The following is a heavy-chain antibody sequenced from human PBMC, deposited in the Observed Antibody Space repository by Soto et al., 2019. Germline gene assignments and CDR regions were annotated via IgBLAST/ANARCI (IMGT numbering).Heavy chain of an antibody. Sequence: EVQLLESGGGLVQPGGSLRLSCAASGFTFSSYAMSWVRQAPGKGLEWVSAISGSGGSTYYADSVKGRFTISRDNSKNTLYLQMNRLRADDTAVYYCAKTPIAYILTGYQGYFDLWGRGTLVTVSS. J-gene: IGHJ2*01. CDR2: ISGSGGST. D-gene: IGHD3-9*01. V-gene: IGHV3-23*01. CDR1: GFTFSSYA. CDR3: AKTPIAYILTGYQGYFDL.